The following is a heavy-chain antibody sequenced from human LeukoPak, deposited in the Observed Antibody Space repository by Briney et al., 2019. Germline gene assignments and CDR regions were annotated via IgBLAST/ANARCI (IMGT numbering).Heavy chain of an antibody. J-gene: IGHJ5*02. Sequence: SETLSLTCTVSGGSISSSGHYWGWIRQPPGKGLEWIASIYYSGSTYYNPSLKSRVTISVDTSKNQLSLKLSSLTAADTAVYYCARHEYSGSYYGLSWFDPWGQGTLVTVSS. CDR1: GGSISSSGHY. CDR2: IYYSGST. V-gene: IGHV4-39*01. CDR3: ARHEYSGSYYGLSWFDP. D-gene: IGHD1-26*01.